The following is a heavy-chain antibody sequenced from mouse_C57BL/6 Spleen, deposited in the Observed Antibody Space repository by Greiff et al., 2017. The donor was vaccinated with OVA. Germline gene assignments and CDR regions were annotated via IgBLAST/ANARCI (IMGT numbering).Heavy chain of an antibody. Sequence: QVQLQQPGAELVKPGASVKLSCKASGYTFTSYWMHWVKQRPGRGLEWIGRIDPNSGGTKYNEKVKSKATLTGDKPSSTAYMQLSSLTSEDSAVYYCAKEDITTVVAKGYFDVWGTGTTVTVSS. CDR2: IDPNSGGT. V-gene: IGHV1-72*01. J-gene: IGHJ1*03. CDR1: GYTFTSYW. CDR3: AKEDITTVVAKGYFDV. D-gene: IGHD1-1*01.